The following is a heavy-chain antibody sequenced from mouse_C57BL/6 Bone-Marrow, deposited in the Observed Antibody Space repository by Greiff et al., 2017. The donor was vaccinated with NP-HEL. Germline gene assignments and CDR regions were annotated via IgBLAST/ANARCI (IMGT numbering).Heavy chain of an antibody. Sequence: VQLQQSGAELVRPGASVKLSCTASGFNIKDDYMHWVKQRPEQGLEWIGWIDPENGDTEYASKFQGKATITADTSSNTAYLQLSSLTSEDTAVYYCTTRDYDGPFAYWGQGTLVTVSA. CDR1: GFNIKDDY. CDR2: IDPENGDT. CDR3: TTRDYDGPFAY. D-gene: IGHD2-4*01. V-gene: IGHV14-4*01. J-gene: IGHJ3*01.